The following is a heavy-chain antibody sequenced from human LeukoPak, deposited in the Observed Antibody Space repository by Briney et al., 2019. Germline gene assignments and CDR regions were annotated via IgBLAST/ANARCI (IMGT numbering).Heavy chain of an antibody. CDR3: ARVSDDSGWNFDY. CDR1: GYTFTSYA. CDR2: INAGNGNR. J-gene: IGHJ4*02. V-gene: IGHV1-3*01. D-gene: IGHD6-19*01. Sequence: ASVKVSCKASGYTFTSYAIHWVRQAPGQRLEWMGWINAGNGNRKYSQKFQDRVTITREPSATTAYVELNSLTSEDTAVYYCARVSDDSGWNFDYWGQGTLVTVSS.